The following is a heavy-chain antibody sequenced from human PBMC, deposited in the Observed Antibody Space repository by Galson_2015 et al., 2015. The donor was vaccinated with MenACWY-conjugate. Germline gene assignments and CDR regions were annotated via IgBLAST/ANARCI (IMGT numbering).Heavy chain of an antibody. CDR1: GFTFDSYR. CDR3: ARIIHDGLAY. Sequence: SLRLSCAASGFTFDSYRMSWVRQAPGKGLEWVTNINRDGGGTYYASSVKGRFTISKDNAENSLYLQMNSLRAEDTAIYYCARIIHDGLAYWGQGPRVTVSS. V-gene: IGHV3-7*01. CDR2: INRDGGGT. J-gene: IGHJ4*02. D-gene: IGHD1-1*01.